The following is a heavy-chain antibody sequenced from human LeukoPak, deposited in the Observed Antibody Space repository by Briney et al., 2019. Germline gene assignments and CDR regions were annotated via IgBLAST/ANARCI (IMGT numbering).Heavy chain of an antibody. J-gene: IGHJ6*03. D-gene: IGHD2-21*02. CDR3: ARDGRDCGGDCLTIYYYHYYYYYMDV. Sequence: GGSLRLPCAASGFTFSSYSMNWVRQAPGKGLEWVSPTSSSSSYIYYADSVKGRFTISRDNAKNSLYLQMNSLRAEDTAVYYCARDGRDCGGDCLTIYYYHYYYYYMDVWGKGTTVTVSS. CDR2: TSSSSSYI. CDR1: GFTFSSYS. V-gene: IGHV3-21*04.